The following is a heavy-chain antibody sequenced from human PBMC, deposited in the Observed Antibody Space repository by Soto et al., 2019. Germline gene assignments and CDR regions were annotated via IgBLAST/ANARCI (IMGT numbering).Heavy chain of an antibody. V-gene: IGHV4-31*03. Sequence: LSLTCTVSGGSIRSGGYYWSWVRQNPRKGLELIGNIYYSGNTYYNPSLKSRLTISVDTSKNQFSLNLSSVTAEDTAVYYCVKDRMAYNSVWDPFDIWGQGTMVTVSS. D-gene: IGHD1-20*01. CDR2: IYYSGNT. CDR3: VKDRMAYNSVWDPFDI. J-gene: IGHJ3*02. CDR1: GGSIRSGGYY.